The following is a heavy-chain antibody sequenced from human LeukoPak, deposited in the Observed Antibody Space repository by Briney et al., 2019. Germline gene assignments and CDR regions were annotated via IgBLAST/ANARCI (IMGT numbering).Heavy chain of an antibody. Sequence: ASVKVSCKASGYTFTSYDINWVRQATGQGLEWMGWMNPNSGNTDYAQKFQGRVTMTRNTSISTAFMELCSLRSEDTAVYYCARGGTTGTTPDDYMDVWGKGTTVTVSS. V-gene: IGHV1-8*01. CDR3: ARGGTTGTTPDDYMDV. CDR2: MNPNSGNT. CDR1: GYTFTSYD. J-gene: IGHJ6*03. D-gene: IGHD1-1*01.